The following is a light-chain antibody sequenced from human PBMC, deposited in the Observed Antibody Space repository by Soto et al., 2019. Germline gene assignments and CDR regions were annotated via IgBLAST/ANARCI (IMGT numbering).Light chain of an antibody. V-gene: IGLV2-14*01. J-gene: IGLJ2*01. CDR2: EFS. CDR3: SSYTSTSTLEGV. Sequence: QSALTQPASVSGSPGQSITISCTGTSSDVGGSNYVSWYQQHPGKAPKLMIYEFSNRPSGVSNRFSGSKSGNTASLTISGLQAEDEADYYCSSYTSTSTLEGVFGGGTKLNVL. CDR1: SSDVGGSNY.